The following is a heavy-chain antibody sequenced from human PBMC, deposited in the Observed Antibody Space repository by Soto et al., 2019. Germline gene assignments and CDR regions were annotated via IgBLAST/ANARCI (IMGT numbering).Heavy chain of an antibody. J-gene: IGHJ6*02. CDR2: IKQDGSEK. V-gene: IGHV3-7*01. D-gene: IGHD3-3*01. Sequence: PGGSLRLSCAASDFTFSAYWMSWVRQGPGKGLEWVANIKQDGSEKYYVDSVRGRFTISRDNAKNSLYLQMNSLRAEDTAVYYCARDRYSYYDFWSGSLPYYYYGMDVWGQGTTVTVSS. CDR1: DFTFSAYW. CDR3: ARDRYSYYDFWSGSLPYYYYGMDV.